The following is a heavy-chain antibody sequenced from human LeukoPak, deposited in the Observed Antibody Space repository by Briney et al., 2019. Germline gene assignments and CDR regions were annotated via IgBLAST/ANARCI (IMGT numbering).Heavy chain of an antibody. D-gene: IGHD3-16*02. V-gene: IGHV3-21*04. CDR3: ARDYVWGSDRYTDY. CDR2: ISRSSTDI. Sequence: GGSLRLSCAASGFSFSSYSMNWVRQAPGKGLEWVSSISRSSTDIQYADSVKGRFTISRDNAKNSLHLQMNSLRAEDTAVYYCARDYVWGSDRYTDYWGQGTLVTVSS. CDR1: GFSFSSYS. J-gene: IGHJ4*02.